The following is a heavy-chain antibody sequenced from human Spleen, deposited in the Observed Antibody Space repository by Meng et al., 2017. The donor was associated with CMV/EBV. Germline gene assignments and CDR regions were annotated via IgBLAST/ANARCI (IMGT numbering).Heavy chain of an antibody. D-gene: IGHD3-22*01. CDR2: IIPILGIA. J-gene: IGHJ4*02. V-gene: IGHV1-69*02. Sequence: KESGGTFSSYTNSWVRQDPGQGLEWMGRIIPILGIANYAQKFQGRVTITADKSTSTAYMELSSLRSEDTAVYYCARGDSSGFGYYFDYWGQGTLVTVSS. CDR3: ARGDSSGFGYYFDY. CDR1: GGTFSSYT.